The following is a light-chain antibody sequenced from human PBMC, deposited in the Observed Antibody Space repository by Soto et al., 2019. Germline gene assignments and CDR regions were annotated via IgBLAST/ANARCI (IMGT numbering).Light chain of an antibody. CDR1: QTIRSY. V-gene: IGKV3-11*01. CDR3: HQSSNSPLT. CDR2: DTS. J-gene: IGKJ4*01. Sequence: EIVLTQSPSTLYLAPGERATLSCRASQTIRSYLDWYQHKPGQAPRLLISDTSTGPTGIPARFSGSVSGTDFTLTISSLEPEDFAVYYCHQSSNSPLTFGGGTQVDI.